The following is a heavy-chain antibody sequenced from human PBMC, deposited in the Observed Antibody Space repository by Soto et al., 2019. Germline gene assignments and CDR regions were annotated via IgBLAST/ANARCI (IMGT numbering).Heavy chain of an antibody. CDR1: GGSISSGGYY. Sequence: PSETLSLTCTVSGGSISSGGYYWSWIRQHPGKGLEWIGYIYYSGSTYYNPSLKSRVTISVDTSKNQFSLKLSSVTAADTAVYYCARLGGVVRGVIIKFFDYWGQGTLVTVSS. D-gene: IGHD3-10*01. J-gene: IGHJ4*02. CDR2: IYYSGST. CDR3: ARLGGVVRGVIIKFFDY. V-gene: IGHV4-31*03.